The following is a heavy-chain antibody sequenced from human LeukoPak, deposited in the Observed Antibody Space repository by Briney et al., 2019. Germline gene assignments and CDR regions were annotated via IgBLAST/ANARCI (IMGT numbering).Heavy chain of an antibody. CDR2: ISYDGSNK. V-gene: IGHV3-30-3*01. Sequence: GRSLRLSCGASGFTFSSYAMHWARQAPGKGLEWVAVISYDGSNKYYADSVKGRFTISRDNSKNTLYLQMNSLRAEDTAVYYCAREHVWELAYFDYWGQGTLVTVSS. J-gene: IGHJ4*02. D-gene: IGHD3-10*01. CDR1: GFTFSSYA. CDR3: AREHVWELAYFDY.